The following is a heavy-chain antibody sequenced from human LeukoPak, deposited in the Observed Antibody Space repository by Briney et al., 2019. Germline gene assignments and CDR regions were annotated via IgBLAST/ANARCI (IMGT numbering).Heavy chain of an antibody. CDR3: ARGGARRAVAADY. J-gene: IGHJ4*02. CDR2: INPNSGGT. D-gene: IGHD6-19*01. CDR1: GYTFTGYY. Sequence: GASVKVSCKASGYTFTGYYMHWVRQAPGQGLEWMGWINPNSGGTNYAQKFQGWVTMTRDTSISTAYMELSRLRSDDTAVYYCARGGARRAVAADYWGQGTLVTVSS. V-gene: IGHV1-2*04.